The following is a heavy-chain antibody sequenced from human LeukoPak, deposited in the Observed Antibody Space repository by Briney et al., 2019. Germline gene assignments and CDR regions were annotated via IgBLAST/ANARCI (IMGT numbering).Heavy chain of an antibody. CDR2: ISGGGGGT. J-gene: IGHJ6*02. CDR3: ARDQNGMDV. CDR1: GFTFSNYA. Sequence: GGSLRLSCAASGFTFSNYAMSWVRQAPGKGLEWVSTISGGGGGTYYADSVKGRFTISRDNSKNTLYLQMNSLRAEDTAVYYCARDQNGMDVWGQGTTVTVSS. V-gene: IGHV3-23*01.